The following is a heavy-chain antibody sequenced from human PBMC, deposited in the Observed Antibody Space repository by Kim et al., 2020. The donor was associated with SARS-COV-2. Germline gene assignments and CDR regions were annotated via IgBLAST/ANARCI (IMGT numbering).Heavy chain of an antibody. CDR3: ASPYYDYVWGIVGAFDI. D-gene: IGHD3-16*01. Sequence: GESLKISCKGSGYSFTSYWIGWVRQMPGKGLEWMGIIYPGDSDTRYSPSFQGQVTISADKSISTAYLQWSSLKASDTAMYYCASPYYDYVWGIVGAFDIWGQGTMVTVSS. CDR1: GYSFTSYW. V-gene: IGHV5-51*01. J-gene: IGHJ3*02. CDR2: IYPGDSDT.